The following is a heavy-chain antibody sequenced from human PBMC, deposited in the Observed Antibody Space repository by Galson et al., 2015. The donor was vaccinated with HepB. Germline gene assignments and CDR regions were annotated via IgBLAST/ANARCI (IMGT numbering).Heavy chain of an antibody. CDR2: IYSGGTT. CDR3: ARDNRLYSSGWHYYGMDV. Sequence: SLRLSCAASGFTVSSNYISWVRQAPGKGLEWVSIIYSGGTTYYADSVKGRFTISRDNSKNTLYLQINSLRDEDTGVYYCARDNRLYSSGWHYYGMDVWGQGTTVTVSS. D-gene: IGHD6-19*01. V-gene: IGHV3-66*02. CDR1: GFTVSSNY. J-gene: IGHJ6*02.